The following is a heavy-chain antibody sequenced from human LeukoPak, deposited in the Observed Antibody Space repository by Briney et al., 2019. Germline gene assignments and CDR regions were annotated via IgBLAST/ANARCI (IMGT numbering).Heavy chain of an antibody. J-gene: IGHJ4*02. CDR2: ISSSSSTI. Sequence: GGSLRLSCAASGFTFSSYSMNWVRQAPGKGLEWVSYISSSSSTIYYADSVKGRFTISRDNAKNSLYLQMNSLRAEDTAVYYCASALGDGYNNFDYWGQGTLVTVSS. V-gene: IGHV3-48*04. D-gene: IGHD5-24*01. CDR3: ASALGDGYNNFDY. CDR1: GFTFSSYS.